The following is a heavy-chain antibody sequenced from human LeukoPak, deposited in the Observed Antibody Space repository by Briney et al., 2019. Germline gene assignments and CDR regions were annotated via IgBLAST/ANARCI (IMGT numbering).Heavy chain of an antibody. D-gene: IGHD3-9*01. Sequence: GASVKVSCKASGYTFTSYDINWVRQATGQGLEWMGWMNPNSGNTGYAQKFQGRVTMTRNTSISTAYMELSSLRSEDTAVYYCARGPPPYYDILTGYYKSDNWFDPWGQGTLATVSS. V-gene: IGHV1-8*01. CDR3: ARGPPPYYDILTGYYKSDNWFDP. CDR1: GYTFTSYD. J-gene: IGHJ5*02. CDR2: MNPNSGNT.